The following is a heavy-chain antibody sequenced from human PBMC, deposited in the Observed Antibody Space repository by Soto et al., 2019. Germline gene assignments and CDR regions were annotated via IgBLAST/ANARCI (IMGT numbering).Heavy chain of an antibody. V-gene: IGHV1-18*01. J-gene: IGHJ3*02. Sequence: QVQLVQSGAEVKKPGASVKVSCKASGYTFTSYGISWVRQAPGQVLEWMGWISAYNGNTNYAQKLQGRVTMTTDTSTSTAYMELRRLRSDDTAVYYCAMHYYGSGSHAFDIWGQGTMVTVSS. CDR3: AMHYYGSGSHAFDI. CDR1: GYTFTSYG. D-gene: IGHD3-10*01. CDR2: ISAYNGNT.